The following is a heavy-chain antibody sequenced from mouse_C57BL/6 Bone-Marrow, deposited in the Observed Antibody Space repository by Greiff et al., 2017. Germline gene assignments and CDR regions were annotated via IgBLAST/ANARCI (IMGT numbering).Heavy chain of an antibody. J-gene: IGHJ3*01. CDR1: GFNIKDAY. Sequence: EVQLQQSGAELVRPGASVKLSCTASGFNIKDAYMHWVKQRPEQGLEWIGWIDPENGDTEYASKFQGKATITADTSSTTAYLQLSSLTSEDTAVYYWTGLLLFAYWGQGTLVTVSA. V-gene: IGHV14-4*01. CDR2: IDPENGDT. CDR3: TGLLLFAY. D-gene: IGHD2-3*01.